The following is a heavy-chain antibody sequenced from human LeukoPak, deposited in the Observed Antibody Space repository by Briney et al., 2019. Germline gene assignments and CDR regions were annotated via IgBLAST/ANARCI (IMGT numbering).Heavy chain of an antibody. J-gene: IGHJ4*02. CDR3: ARTARVPDS. Sequence: PSETLSLTCTVSGDSMSRDYWSWIRQTPGKGLEYIGYIFYSGITNYNPSLKRGVTISLDTSMNPFSLKLNSVTAAATAVYYYARTARVPDSWGQGTLVSVSS. CDR2: IFYSGIT. V-gene: IGHV4-59*01. CDR1: GDSMSRDY. D-gene: IGHD4/OR15-4a*01.